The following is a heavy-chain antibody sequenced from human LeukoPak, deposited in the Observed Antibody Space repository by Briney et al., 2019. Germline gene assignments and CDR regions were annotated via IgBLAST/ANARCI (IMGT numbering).Heavy chain of an antibody. CDR1: GFTFSSYA. J-gene: IGHJ5*02. Sequence: GGSLRLSCAASGFTFSSYAMSWVRQAPGKGLEWVSAISGSGGSTYYADSVKGRFTISRDNSKNTLYLQMNSLGAEDTAVYYCATGRSPYSNYDLTWGQGTLVTVSS. D-gene: IGHD4-11*01. CDR2: ISGSGGST. V-gene: IGHV3-23*01. CDR3: ATGRSPYSNYDLT.